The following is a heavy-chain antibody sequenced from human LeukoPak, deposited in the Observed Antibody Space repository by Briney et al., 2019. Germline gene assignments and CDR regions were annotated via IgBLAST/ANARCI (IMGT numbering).Heavy chain of an antibody. Sequence: TSETLSLTCTVSGGSISSYYWSWIRQPPGKGLEWIGYIYYSGSTNYNPSLKSRVTISVDTSNHQFSLKLSSVTAADTAVYYCARGNSDSSGYYLDYWGQGTLVTVSS. J-gene: IGHJ4*02. CDR2: IYYSGST. D-gene: IGHD3-22*01. CDR1: GGSISSYY. V-gene: IGHV4-59*01. CDR3: ARGNSDSSGYYLDY.